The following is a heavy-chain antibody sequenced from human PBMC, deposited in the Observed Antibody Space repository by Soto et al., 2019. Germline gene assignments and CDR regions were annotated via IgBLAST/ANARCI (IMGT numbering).Heavy chain of an antibody. CDR3: ARGRGKGSDP. V-gene: IGHV4-34*02. D-gene: IGHD3-10*01. CDR2: IKHSGDT. J-gene: IGHJ5*02. Sequence: QVQLQQWGAGLLKPSETLSLSCAVYDGSFNGYFWTWIRQPPGKGLEWIGEIKHSGDTNYNASLKSRVTISVDTSKNQFSLKLASMTAADTAVYYCARGRGKGSDPWGQGTLVTVSS. CDR1: DGSFNGYF.